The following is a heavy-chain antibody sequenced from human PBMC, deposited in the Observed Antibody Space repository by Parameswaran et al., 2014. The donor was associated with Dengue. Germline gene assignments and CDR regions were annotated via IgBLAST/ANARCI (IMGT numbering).Heavy chain of an antibody. CDR2: ISSSSSTI. V-gene: IGHV3-48*01. D-gene: IGHD5-18*01. Sequence: VRQAPGKGLEWVSYISSSSSTIYYADSVKGRFTISRDNAKNSLYLQMNSLRAEDTAVYYCARDGGYSYGIRGSDWFDPWGQGTLVTVSS. J-gene: IGHJ5*02. CDR3: ARDGGYSYGIRGSDWFDP.